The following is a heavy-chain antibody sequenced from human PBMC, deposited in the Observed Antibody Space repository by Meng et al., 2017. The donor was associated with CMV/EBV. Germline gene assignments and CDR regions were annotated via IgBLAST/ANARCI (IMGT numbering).Heavy chain of an antibody. CDR2: IYYSGST. D-gene: IGHD6-13*01. CDR3: ARNKARSSSSWYHFDY. V-gene: IGHV4-59*01. J-gene: IGHJ4*02. Sequence: SETLSLTCTVSGGSISSYYWSWIRQPPGKGLEWIGYIYYSGSTNYNPSLKSRVTISVDTSKNQFSLELSSVTAADTAVYYCARNKARSSSSWYHFDYWGQGTLVTVSS. CDR1: GGSISSYY.